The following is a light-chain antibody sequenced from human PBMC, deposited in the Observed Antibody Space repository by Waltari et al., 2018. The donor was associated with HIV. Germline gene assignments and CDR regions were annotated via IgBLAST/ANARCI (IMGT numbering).Light chain of an antibody. CDR3: SSYADRNGFYVV. CDR2: EVT. V-gene: IGLV2-8*01. J-gene: IGLJ2*01. Sequence: QSALTPPPSASVHAGHSVTISCTGTHSALGGHHSSPWYHHPPREAPKLFISEVTSRPSGVPGLFSGSKSGTTASLTVSGLQAEDEADYYCSSYADRNGFYVVFGGGTRLTVL. CDR1: HSALGGHHS.